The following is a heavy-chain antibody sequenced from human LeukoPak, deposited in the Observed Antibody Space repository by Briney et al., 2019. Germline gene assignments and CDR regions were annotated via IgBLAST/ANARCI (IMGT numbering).Heavy chain of an antibody. CDR1: GGTFSSYA. Sequence: SVKVSCKASGGTFSSYAISWVRQAPGQGLEWMGGIIPIFGTANYAQKFQGRVTMTEDTSTDTAYMELSSLRSEDTAVYYCATHDYGGDFDWYFDLWGRGTLVTVSS. CDR3: ATHDYGGDFDWYFDL. D-gene: IGHD4-23*01. V-gene: IGHV1-69*06. CDR2: IIPIFGTA. J-gene: IGHJ2*01.